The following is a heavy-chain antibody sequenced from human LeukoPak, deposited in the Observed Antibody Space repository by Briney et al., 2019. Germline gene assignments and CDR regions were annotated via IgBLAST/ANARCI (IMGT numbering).Heavy chain of an antibody. Sequence: ASVKVSCKASGYTFTGYYMHWVRQAPGQGLEWMGRINPNSGGTNYAQKFQGRVTMTRDTSISTAYMELSRLRSDATAVYYCARGDDFWSGGGWYYYYMDVWGKGTTVTVSS. D-gene: IGHD3-3*01. CDR3: ARGDDFWSGGGWYYYYMDV. V-gene: IGHV1-2*06. J-gene: IGHJ6*03. CDR2: INPNSGGT. CDR1: GYTFTGYY.